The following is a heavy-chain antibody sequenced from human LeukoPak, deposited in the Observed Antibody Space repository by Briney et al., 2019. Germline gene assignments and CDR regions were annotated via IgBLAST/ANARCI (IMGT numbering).Heavy chain of an antibody. CDR1: GFTFSNYW. Sequence: GGSLRLSCAASGFTFSNYWMSWVRQAPGKGLEWVANIKQDGREKYFVGSVKGRFTISRDNAKNSVFLQMNSLRAEDTAVYYCARDGGGWTFFDYWGQGTPVTVSS. D-gene: IGHD6-19*01. J-gene: IGHJ4*02. CDR3: ARDGGGWTFFDY. CDR2: IKQDGREK. V-gene: IGHV3-7*04.